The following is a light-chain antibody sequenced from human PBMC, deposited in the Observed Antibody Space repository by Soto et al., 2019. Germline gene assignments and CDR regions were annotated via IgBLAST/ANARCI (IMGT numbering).Light chain of an antibody. J-gene: IGKJ1*01. CDR2: GTS. Sequence: EIVLTQSPGTLSVSPGERATVSCRTSQTISSNYLAWYQQKSGQAPSLLIYGTSSRATGIPDRFSGSGSGTDFTLTNSRLEPEDSAIYYCQQYVSWTFGQGTKVEIK. V-gene: IGKV3-20*01. CDR3: QQYVSWT. CDR1: QTISSNY.